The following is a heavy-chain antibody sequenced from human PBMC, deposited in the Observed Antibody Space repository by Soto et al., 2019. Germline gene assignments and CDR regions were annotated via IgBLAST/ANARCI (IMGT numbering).Heavy chain of an antibody. CDR2: IWYEGSNK. CDR1: GFTFSKYG. J-gene: IGHJ4*02. Sequence: LSLSSAASGFTFSKYGMHRVREAPGKGLEWVAVIWYEGSNKYYADSVKGRFTISRDNSKNTLYLQMNSLRAEDTAVYYCARDLWVYDSSGYPGYWGQGTLVTVSS. CDR3: ARDLWVYDSSGYPGY. V-gene: IGHV3-33*01. D-gene: IGHD3-22*01.